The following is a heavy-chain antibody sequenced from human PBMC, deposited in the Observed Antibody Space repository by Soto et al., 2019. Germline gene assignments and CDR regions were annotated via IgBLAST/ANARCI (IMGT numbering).Heavy chain of an antibody. CDR1: GESFSGYY. J-gene: IGHJ6*02. V-gene: IGHV4-34*01. CDR3: ARYEYGNSLYGVDV. CDR2: VDHRGST. D-gene: IGHD1-7*01. Sequence: SETLSLTCVVSGESFSGYYWSWIRQTPGMGLEWIGEVDHRGSTTYNPSLKNRASISIDSSKNLFSLELTSVTAADTALYFCARYEYGNSLYGVDVWGQGTRVTVSS.